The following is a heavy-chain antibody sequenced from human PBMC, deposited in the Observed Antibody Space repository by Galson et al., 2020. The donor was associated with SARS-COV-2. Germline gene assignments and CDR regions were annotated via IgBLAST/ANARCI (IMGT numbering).Heavy chain of an antibody. CDR3: ARGGRYCSSTSCYGFDY. CDR1: GFTFSSYS. V-gene: IGHV3-48*01. CDR2: ISSSSSII. J-gene: IGHJ4*02. Sequence: GESLKISCAASGFTFSSYSMNWVRQAPGKGLEWVSYISSSSSIIYYADSVKGRFTISRDNAKNSLYLQMNSLRAEDTAVYYCARGGRYCSSTSCYGFDYWGQGTLVTVSS. D-gene: IGHD2-2*01.